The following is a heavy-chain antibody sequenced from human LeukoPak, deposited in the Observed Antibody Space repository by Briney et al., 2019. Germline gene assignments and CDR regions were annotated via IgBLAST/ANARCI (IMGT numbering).Heavy chain of an antibody. Sequence: SVKVSCKASGGTFSSYAISWVRQAPGQGLEWMGRIIPILGIANYAQKFQGRVTITADKSTSTAYMELSSLRSEDTAVYYCAREKWELHGHYFDYWGQGTLVTVSS. J-gene: IGHJ4*02. D-gene: IGHD1-26*01. CDR2: IIPILGIA. V-gene: IGHV1-69*04. CDR3: AREKWELHGHYFDY. CDR1: GGTFSSYA.